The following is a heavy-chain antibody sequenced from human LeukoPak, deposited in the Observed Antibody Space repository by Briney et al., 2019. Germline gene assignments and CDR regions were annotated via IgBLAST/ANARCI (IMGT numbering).Heavy chain of an antibody. Sequence: ASVKVSCKASGYTFTSYGISWVRQAPGQGLEWMGWISAYNGNTNYAQKLQGRVTMTTDTSTSTAYMELRSLRSDDTAVYYCARDRGEWQWLVRDSVWYNWFDPWGQGTLVTVSS. V-gene: IGHV1-18*01. CDR3: ARDRGEWQWLVRDSVWYNWFDP. J-gene: IGHJ5*02. CDR1: GYTFTSYG. CDR2: ISAYNGNT. D-gene: IGHD6-19*01.